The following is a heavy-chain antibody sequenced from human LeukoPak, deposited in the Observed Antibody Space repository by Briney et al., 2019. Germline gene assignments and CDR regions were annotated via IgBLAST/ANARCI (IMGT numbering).Heavy chain of an antibody. J-gene: IGHJ4*02. CDR1: GGSVSTYY. CDR3: ARVGSGSFDY. D-gene: IGHD3-10*01. V-gene: IGHV4-59*02. Sequence: SETLSLTCTVSGGSVSTYYWSWIRQPPGRGLEWIGYIYYSGNTNCNPSLKSRVTISIDTSKNQFSLKLSSVTAADTAVYYCARVGSGSFDYWGQGTLVTVSS. CDR2: IYYSGNT.